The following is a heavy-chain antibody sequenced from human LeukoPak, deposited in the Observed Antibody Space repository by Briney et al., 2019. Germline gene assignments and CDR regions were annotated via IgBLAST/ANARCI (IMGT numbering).Heavy chain of an antibody. J-gene: IGHJ4*02. CDR3: AKDRERYDFWSGSVY. Sequence: PGGSLRLSCAASGFTFSSYSMNWVRQAPGKGLEWVSYISSSSSTIYYADSVKGRFTISRDNSKNTLYLQMNSLRAEDTAVYYCAKDRERYDFWSGSVYWGQGTLVTVSS. D-gene: IGHD3-3*01. V-gene: IGHV3-48*01. CDR2: ISSSSSTI. CDR1: GFTFSSYS.